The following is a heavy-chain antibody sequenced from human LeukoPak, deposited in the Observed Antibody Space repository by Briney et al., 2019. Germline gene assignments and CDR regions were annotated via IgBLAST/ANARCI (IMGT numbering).Heavy chain of an antibody. CDR1: GGTFSSYA. J-gene: IGHJ5*02. CDR2: IIPIFGTA. D-gene: IGHD1-26*01. Sequence: ASVTVSCKASGGTFSSYAISWVRQAPGQGLEWMGGIIPIFGTANYAQKFQGRVTITADESTSTAYMELSSLRSEDTAVYYCARDEAVGATSSFDPWGQGTLVTVSS. V-gene: IGHV1-69*13. CDR3: ARDEAVGATSSFDP.